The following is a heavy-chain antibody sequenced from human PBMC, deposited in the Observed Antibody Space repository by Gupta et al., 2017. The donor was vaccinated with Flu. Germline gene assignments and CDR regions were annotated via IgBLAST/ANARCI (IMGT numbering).Heavy chain of an antibody. D-gene: IGHD1-7*01. Sequence: YAMSWVRQAPGKGLEWVSLISVGGGSTYYADSVKGRFTISRDISKNTLYLQMNSLRAEDTAVYYCAKAVGNSPSRYYFDYWGQGTLVTVSS. CDR1: YA. CDR3: AKAVGNSPSRYYFDY. V-gene: IGHV3-23*01. CDR2: ISVGGGST. J-gene: IGHJ4*02.